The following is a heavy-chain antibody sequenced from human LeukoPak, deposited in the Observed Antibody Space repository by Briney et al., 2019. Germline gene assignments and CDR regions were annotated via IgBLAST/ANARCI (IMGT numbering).Heavy chain of an antibody. CDR3: ARRGYGQNYFDY. V-gene: IGHV3-30*03. D-gene: IGHD4-17*01. CDR2: ISYDGSNK. J-gene: IGHJ4*02. CDR1: GFTFSSYG. Sequence: GGSLRLSCAASGFTFSSYGMHWVRQAPGKGLEWVAVISYDGSNKYYADSVKGRFTISRDNSKNTLYLQMNSLRAEDTAVYYCARRGYGQNYFDYWGQGTLVTVSS.